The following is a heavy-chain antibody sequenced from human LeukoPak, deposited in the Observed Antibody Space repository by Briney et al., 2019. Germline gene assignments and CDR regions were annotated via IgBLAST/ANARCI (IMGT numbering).Heavy chain of an antibody. V-gene: IGHV4-59*08. CDR1: GGSISSYY. CDR3: ARRSIMITFGGVIARLDAFDI. D-gene: IGHD3-16*02. J-gene: IGHJ3*02. Sequence: SETLSLTCTVSGGSISSYYWSRIRQPPGKGLEWIGYIYYSGSTNYNPSLKSRVTISVDTSKNQFSLKLSSVTAADTAVYYCARRSIMITFGGVIARLDAFDIWGQGTMVTVSS. CDR2: IYYSGST.